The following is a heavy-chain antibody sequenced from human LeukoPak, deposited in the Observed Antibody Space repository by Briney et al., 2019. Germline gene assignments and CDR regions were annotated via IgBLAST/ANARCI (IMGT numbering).Heavy chain of an antibody. V-gene: IGHV3-73*01. J-gene: IGHJ4*02. CDR3: TARSDTYGHFDY. D-gene: IGHD5-18*01. Sequence: PGGSLRLSCAASGFSFSDSTIHWVRQASGTGLEWVARIRSKGNSYATSYAASVKGRFTISRDDSKNTAYLKINSLKTEDSAIYYCTARSDTYGHFDYWGQGTLVTVSS. CDR1: GFSFSDST. CDR2: IRSKGNSYAT.